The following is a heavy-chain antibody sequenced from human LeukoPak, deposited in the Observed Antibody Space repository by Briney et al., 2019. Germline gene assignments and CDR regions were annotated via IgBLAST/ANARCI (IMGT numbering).Heavy chain of an antibody. J-gene: IGHJ4*02. CDR2: INQDGSEK. CDR3: AREGPGEYFDY. CDR1: GFTFSSYW. D-gene: IGHD3-10*01. Sequence: GGSLRLSCAAPGFTFSSYWMSWVGRAPGRGREGVANINQDGSEKYYVDFVKGRFTISRDNGKNSLYLQLNSLRAEDTAVYYCAREGPGEYFDYWGQGTLVTVSS. V-gene: IGHV3-7*01.